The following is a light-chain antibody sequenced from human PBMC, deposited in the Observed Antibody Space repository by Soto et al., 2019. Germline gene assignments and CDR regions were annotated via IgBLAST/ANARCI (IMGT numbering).Light chain of an antibody. CDR3: QQSYDTRIYT. V-gene: IGKV1-39*01. CDR1: QSVTNY. Sequence: DIQITQSPSSLSASVGDRVTITCRASQSVTNYLNWYQQKPGKAPKLLLYSASSLQSGVPSRFSGSGSGTYFTLTISSLHTADFETYYWQQSYDTRIYTFGQGTKLEIK. CDR2: SAS. J-gene: IGKJ2*01.